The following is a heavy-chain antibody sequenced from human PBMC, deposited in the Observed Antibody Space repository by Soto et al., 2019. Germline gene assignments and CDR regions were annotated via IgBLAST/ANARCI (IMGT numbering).Heavy chain of an antibody. J-gene: IGHJ4*02. V-gene: IGHV1-2*02. CDR1: GYTFTGYY. Sequence: ASVKVSCKASGYTFTGYYMHWVRRAPGQGLEWMGWINPNSGGTNYAQKFQGRVTMTRDTSISTAYMELSRLRSDDTAVYYCARVTYCGGDCYSPNYDYWGQGTLVTVSS. CDR2: INPNSGGT. CDR3: ARVTYCGGDCYSPNYDY. D-gene: IGHD2-21*02.